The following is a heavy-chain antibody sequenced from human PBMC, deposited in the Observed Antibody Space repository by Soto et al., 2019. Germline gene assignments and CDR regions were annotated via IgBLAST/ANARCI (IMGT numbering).Heavy chain of an antibody. Sequence: SETLSLTCTVSGGSINNNHYYWGWVRQPPGKGLEWIGSISYSGTTYFNPSLKSRVTMSVDTSKNQFSLKLSSVTAADTAVYFCAREAPTVVDYWGQGTLVTVSS. D-gene: IGHD4-4*01. CDR3: AREAPTVVDY. CDR1: GGSINNNHYY. V-gene: IGHV4-39*07. J-gene: IGHJ4*02. CDR2: ISYSGTT.